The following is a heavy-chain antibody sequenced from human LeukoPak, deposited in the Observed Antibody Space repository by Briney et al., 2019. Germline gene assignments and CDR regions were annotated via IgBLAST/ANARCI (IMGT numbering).Heavy chain of an antibody. D-gene: IGHD3-22*01. CDR3: ARANSYDGSGHYYEFAY. CDR1: GGSISRYY. V-gene: IGHV4-4*07. CDR2: IHSSGST. J-gene: IGHJ4*02. Sequence: PPETLSLTCTVSGGSISRYYWSWIRQPAGKGLEWIGRIHSSGSTNYNPSLKSRVTMSVDTSKNHFSLKLSSVTAADTAVYYCARANSYDGSGHYYEFAYWGQGTLVTVSS.